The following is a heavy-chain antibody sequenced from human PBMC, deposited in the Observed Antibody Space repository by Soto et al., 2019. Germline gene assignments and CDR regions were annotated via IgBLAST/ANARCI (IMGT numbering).Heavy chain of an antibody. CDR1: ELTFSSYG. D-gene: IGHD1-1*01. J-gene: IGHJ6*02. CDR2: IWYDGSKK. V-gene: IGHV3-33*01. Sequence: GGSLRLSCAASELTFSSYGMYWVRKAPGKGLEWVALIWYDGSKKYYADSVKGRFTISRDNSKNTLYLQMNSLRAEDTAVYYCARDRGAGDYYYGMDVWGQGTTVTVSS. CDR3: ARDRGAGDYYYGMDV.